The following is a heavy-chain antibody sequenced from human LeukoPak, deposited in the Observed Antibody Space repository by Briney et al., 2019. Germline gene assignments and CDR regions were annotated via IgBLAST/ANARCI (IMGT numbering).Heavy chain of an antibody. Sequence: ASVKVSCKASGYTFTSYYMHWVRHAPGQGLEWMGIINPNGGSTSYAQKPQGRLTMTRDTSKSTVYMELSSLRSEDTAVYYCARASDSSGYYAPQHYLDYWGQGTLVTVSS. J-gene: IGHJ4*02. D-gene: IGHD3-22*01. CDR1: GYTFTSYY. CDR2: INPNGGST. CDR3: ARASDSSGYYAPQHYLDY. V-gene: IGHV1-46*01.